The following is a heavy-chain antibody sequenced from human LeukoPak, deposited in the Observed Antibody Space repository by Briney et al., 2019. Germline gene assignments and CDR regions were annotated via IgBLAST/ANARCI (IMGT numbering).Heavy chain of an antibody. CDR2: IIPILGIA. J-gene: IGHJ4*02. CDR3: ASSIGMAVVPAAIGPFADY. Sequence: ASVKVSCNASGGTFSSYTISWVRQAPGQGLEWMGRIIPILGIANYAQKFQGRVTITADESMSTAYMELGSLRSEDTAVYYCASSIGMAVVPAAIGPFADYWGQGTLVTVSS. V-gene: IGHV1-69*02. CDR1: GGTFSSYT. D-gene: IGHD2-2*02.